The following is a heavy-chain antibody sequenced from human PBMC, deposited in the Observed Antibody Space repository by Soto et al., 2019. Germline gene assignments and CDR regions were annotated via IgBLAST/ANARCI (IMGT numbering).Heavy chain of an antibody. V-gene: IGHV2-5*02. J-gene: IGHJ3*02. Sequence: QITLNESGPTLVKPTQTLTLTCTFSGFSLSTSGVGVGWIRQPPGKALEWLALIYWDDDERYSPSLKSRLTLTKDTTKNQVVLTMTNMDPVDTATYYSAHRHGGSDGFDIWGQGTMVIVSS. CDR2: IYWDDDE. D-gene: IGHD3-16*01. CDR1: GFSLSTSGVG. CDR3: AHRHGGSDGFDI.